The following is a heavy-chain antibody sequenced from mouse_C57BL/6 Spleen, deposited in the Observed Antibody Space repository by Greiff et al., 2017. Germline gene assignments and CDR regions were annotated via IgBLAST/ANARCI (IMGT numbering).Heavy chain of an antibody. Sequence: VQLQQSGAELVRPGASVKLSCTASGFNIKDYYMHWVKQRPEQGLEWIGRIDPEDGDTEYAPKFQGKATMTADTSSNTAYLQLSSLTSEDTAVYYCTTDCYGSSRYWYFGVWGTGTTVTVSS. D-gene: IGHD1-1*01. CDR1: GFNIKDYY. J-gene: IGHJ1*03. CDR2: IDPEDGDT. CDR3: TTDCYGSSRYWYFGV. V-gene: IGHV14-1*01.